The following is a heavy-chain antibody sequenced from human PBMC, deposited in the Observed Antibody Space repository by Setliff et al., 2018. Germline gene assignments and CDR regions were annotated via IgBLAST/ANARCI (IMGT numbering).Heavy chain of an antibody. Sequence: SVKVSCKASGGTFSSYAISWVRQAPGQGLEWMGGIIPILGIANYAQKFQGRVTITADKSTSTAYMELSSLRSDDTAVYYCARPRGDMVRGVIEDDAFDIWGQGTMVTVSS. J-gene: IGHJ3*02. CDR3: ARPRGDMVRGVIEDDAFDI. D-gene: IGHD3-10*01. CDR2: IIPILGIA. V-gene: IGHV1-69*10. CDR1: GGTFSSYA.